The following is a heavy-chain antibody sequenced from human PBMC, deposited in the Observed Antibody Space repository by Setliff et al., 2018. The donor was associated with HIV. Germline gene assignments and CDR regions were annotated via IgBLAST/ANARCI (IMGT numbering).Heavy chain of an antibody. D-gene: IGHD3-16*02. CDR2: VHYSGST. Sequence: SETLSLTCTVSDNSISSTNHYWGWIRQSPGKRLEWIGTVHYSGSTYYNPSLKSRLTISVDTSTNHFSLKLSSVAAADTAVYYCARLVGYYRSDNANYYYMDVWGKGTTVTVSS. CDR3: ARLVGYYRSDNANYYYMDV. J-gene: IGHJ6*03. V-gene: IGHV4-39*02. CDR1: DNSISSTNHY.